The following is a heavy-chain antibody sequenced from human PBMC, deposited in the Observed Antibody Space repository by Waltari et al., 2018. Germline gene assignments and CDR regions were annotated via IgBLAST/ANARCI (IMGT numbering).Heavy chain of an antibody. CDR2: ISGSGGST. J-gene: IGHJ4*02. CDR1: GFTFSSYA. V-gene: IGHV3-23*01. Sequence: EVQLLESGGGLVQPGGSLRLSCAASGFTFSSYAMSWVRQAPGQGRELVSGISGSGGSTYYADSVKGRFTISRDNSKNTLYLQMNSLRAEDTAVYYCAYEELSSVWGQGTLVTVSS. D-gene: IGHD1-7*01. CDR3: AYEELSSV.